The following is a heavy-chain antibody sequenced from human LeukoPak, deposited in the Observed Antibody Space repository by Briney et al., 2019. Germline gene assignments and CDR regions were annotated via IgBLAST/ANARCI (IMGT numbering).Heavy chain of an antibody. D-gene: IGHD3-3*01. CDR2: ISSSSGHI. CDR3: APDTIFGAY. CDR1: GFTFSSHS. Sequence: GGSLRLSCAASGFTFSSHSMNWVRQAPGKGLEWVSSISSSSGHIYYADSVKGRFTISRDNAKNSLYLQMNSLRAEDTAVYYCAPDTIFGAYWGQGTLVTVSS. V-gene: IGHV3-21*01. J-gene: IGHJ4*02.